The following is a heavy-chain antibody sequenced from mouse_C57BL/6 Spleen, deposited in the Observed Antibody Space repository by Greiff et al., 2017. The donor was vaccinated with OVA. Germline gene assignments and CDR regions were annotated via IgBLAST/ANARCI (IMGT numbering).Heavy chain of an antibody. CDR2: IDPSDSYT. Sequence: QVQLQQPGAELVRPGTSVKLSCKASGYTFTSYWMHWVQQRPGQGLEWIGVIDPSDSYTTYNQKFKGKATLTVDTSSSTAYMQLSSLTSEDSAVYYCARVYYGNYDWFAYWGQGTLVTVSA. CDR3: ARVYYGNYDWFAY. J-gene: IGHJ3*01. CDR1: GYTFTSYW. D-gene: IGHD2-1*01. V-gene: IGHV1-59*01.